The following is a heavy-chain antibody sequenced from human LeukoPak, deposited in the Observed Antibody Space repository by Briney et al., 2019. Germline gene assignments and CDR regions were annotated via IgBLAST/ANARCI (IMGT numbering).Heavy chain of an antibody. V-gene: IGHV3-23*01. Sequence: GGSLRLSCAASGFTFSNAWMSWVRQTPGKGLEWVSAISGSGGSTYYADSVKGRITISRDNSKNTLYLQMNSLRAEDTAVYYCAKDPAIVWVGAFDYWGQGTLVTVSS. J-gene: IGHJ4*02. CDR2: ISGSGGST. CDR3: AKDPAIVWVGAFDY. D-gene: IGHD1-26*01. CDR1: GFTFSNAW.